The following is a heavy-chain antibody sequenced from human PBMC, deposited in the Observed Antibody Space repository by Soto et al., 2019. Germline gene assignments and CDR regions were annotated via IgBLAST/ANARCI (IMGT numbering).Heavy chain of an antibody. CDR1: GGSFSGYY. V-gene: IGHV4-34*01. CDR2: INHSGST. D-gene: IGHD5-12*01. J-gene: IGHJ6*03. CDR3: ARFKDTVATPGMVYYYYYMDV. Sequence: QVQLQQWGAGLLKPSETLSLTCAVYGGSFSGYYWSWIRQPPGKGLEWIGEINHSGSTNYNPSLMSRVTISVAPSYNQLSLKLRSVTAADTAVYYCARFKDTVATPGMVYYYYYMDVWGKGTTVTVSS.